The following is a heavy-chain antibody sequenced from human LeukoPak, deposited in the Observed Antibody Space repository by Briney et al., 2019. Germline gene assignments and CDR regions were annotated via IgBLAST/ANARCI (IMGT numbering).Heavy chain of an antibody. Sequence: SETLSLTCTVSGGSISSGGYYWSWIRQHPGKGLEWIGYIYYSGSTYYNPSLKSRVTISVDTSKNQFSLKLSSLTAADTAVYYCASRPYTYGYFDNWGPGTLVTVSS. CDR3: ASRPYTYGYFDN. D-gene: IGHD2-2*02. J-gene: IGHJ4*02. CDR2: IYYSGST. CDR1: GGSISSGGYY. V-gene: IGHV4-31*03.